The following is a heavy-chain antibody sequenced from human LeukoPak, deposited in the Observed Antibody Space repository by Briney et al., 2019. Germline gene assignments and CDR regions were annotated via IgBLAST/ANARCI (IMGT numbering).Heavy chain of an antibody. CDR3: AKDDGGSYALFDY. Sequence: EGSLRLSCAASGFTFSSYAMSWVRQAPGKGLEWVSAISGSGGSTYYADSVKGRFTISRDNSKNTLYLQMNSLRAEDTAVYYCAKDDGGSYALFDYWGQGTLVTVSS. CDR1: GFTFSSYA. CDR2: ISGSGGST. V-gene: IGHV3-23*01. D-gene: IGHD1-26*01. J-gene: IGHJ4*02.